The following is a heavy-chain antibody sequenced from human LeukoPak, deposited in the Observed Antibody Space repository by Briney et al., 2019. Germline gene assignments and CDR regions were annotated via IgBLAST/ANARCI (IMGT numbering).Heavy chain of an antibody. CDR2: ISGSGGST. V-gene: IGHV3-23*01. Sequence: PGGSLRLSCAASGFTFSSYGMSWVRQAPGKGLEWVSAISGSGGSTYYADSVKGRFTISRDNAKNSLYLQMNSLRAEDTAVYYCARDHNWNYVWWFDPWGQGTLVTVSS. D-gene: IGHD1-7*01. CDR3: ARDHNWNYVWWFDP. CDR1: GFTFSSYG. J-gene: IGHJ5*02.